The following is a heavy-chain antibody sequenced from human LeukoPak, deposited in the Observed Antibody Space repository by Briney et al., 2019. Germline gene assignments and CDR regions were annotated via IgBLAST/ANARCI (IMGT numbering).Heavy chain of an antibody. CDR3: ARDPNPIYYYGMDV. CDR2: IYYSGST. D-gene: IGHD1-14*01. V-gene: IGHV4-59*01. J-gene: IGHJ6*02. Sequence: KPSETLSLTCAVSGGSISSYYWSWIRQPPGKGLEWIGYIYYSGSTNYNPSLKSRVTISVDTSKNQFSLKLSSVTAADTAAYYCARDPNPIYYYGMDVWGQGTTVTVSS. CDR1: GGSISSYY.